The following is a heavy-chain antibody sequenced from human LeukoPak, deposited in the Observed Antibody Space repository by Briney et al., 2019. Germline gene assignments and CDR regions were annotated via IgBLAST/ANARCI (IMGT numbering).Heavy chain of an antibody. D-gene: IGHD3-10*01. J-gene: IGHJ4*02. V-gene: IGHV3-7*01. Sequence: PGGSLRLSCAASGFTFSSYWMSWVRQAPGKGLEWVANIKQDGSEKYYVDSVKGRFTISRDNAKNSLYLQMNSLRAEDTAVYYCARDTRFGESGYYFDYWGQGTLVTVSS. CDR1: GFTFSSYW. CDR3: ARDTRFGESGYYFDY. CDR2: IKQDGSEK.